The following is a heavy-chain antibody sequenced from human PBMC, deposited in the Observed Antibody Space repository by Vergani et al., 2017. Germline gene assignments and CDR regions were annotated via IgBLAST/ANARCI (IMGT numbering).Heavy chain of an antibody. J-gene: IGHJ3*01. CDR2: INHSGTI. CDR3: ARRAERWETLLRDDFDV. V-gene: IGHV4-34*01. D-gene: IGHD1-26*01. CDR1: GRSLSGYY. Sequence: QVQLQRWGPGLLKPSETLSLTCAVYGRSLSGYYWSWIRLAPGKGLEWIGEINHSGTINYNPTLKSPFNVSIDTSRDHFSLKLRSVSAADTAVYFCARRAERWETLLRDDFDVWGQGTFVTVSP.